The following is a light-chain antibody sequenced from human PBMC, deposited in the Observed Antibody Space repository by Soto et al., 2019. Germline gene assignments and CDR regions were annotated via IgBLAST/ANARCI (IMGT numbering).Light chain of an antibody. CDR1: QSVSSN. Sequence: EIVMTQSPATLSVSPGERATLSCRASQSVSSNLAWYQQKPGQAPRLLIYGPSTRATGIPARFSGSGSGPEFTLTISSLQSEDFAVYYCQQYNNWWTFGQGTKVEIK. J-gene: IGKJ1*01. CDR3: QQYNNWWT. V-gene: IGKV3-15*01. CDR2: GPS.